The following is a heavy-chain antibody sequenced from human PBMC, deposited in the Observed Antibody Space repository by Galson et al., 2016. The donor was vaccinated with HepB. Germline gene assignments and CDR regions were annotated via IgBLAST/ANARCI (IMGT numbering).Heavy chain of an antibody. CDR3: ATSSYGSGTYYPFDY. Sequence: LSLTCTVSGDSFSSGHYYWNWIRQPPGKGLEWIGYIYYGGSTFYNPSLKSRVTISVDTSNNQFSLKLSSVTAADTAVYYCATSSYGSGTYYPFDYWGQGTLVTVSS. D-gene: IGHD3-10*01. CDR2: IYYGGST. V-gene: IGHV4-30-4*01. J-gene: IGHJ4*02. CDR1: GDSFSSGHYY.